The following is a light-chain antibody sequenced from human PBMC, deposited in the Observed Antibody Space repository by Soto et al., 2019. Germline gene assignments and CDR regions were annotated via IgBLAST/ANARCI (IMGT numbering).Light chain of an antibody. J-gene: IGLJ2*01. V-gene: IGLV1-44*01. CDR3: AAWDDSLNGVV. CDR2: TDN. CDR1: SSNIGGNT. Sequence: QSVLTQPPSASGTPGQRVTISCSGSSSNIGGNTVSWYHQLPGTAPKLLIYTDNQRPSGVPDRFSGSKSGTSASLAISGLQSEDEADYYCAAWDDSLNGVVFGGGTKLTVL.